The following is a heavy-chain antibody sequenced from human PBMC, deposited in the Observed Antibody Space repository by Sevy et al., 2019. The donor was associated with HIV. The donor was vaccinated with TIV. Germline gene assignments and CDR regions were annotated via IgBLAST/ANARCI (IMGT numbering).Heavy chain of an antibody. V-gene: IGHV3-73*01. J-gene: IGHJ4*02. CDR3: TRPGAAAGWDY. CDR2: IRSKANSYAK. CDR1: GFTFSGSA. Sequence: GGSLRLSCAASGFTFSGSAMHWVRQASGKGLEWVGRIRSKANSYAKAYAASVKGRFTISRDDSKNTAYLQMNSLKTEDTAVYYCTRPGAAAGWDYWGQGTLVTVSS. D-gene: IGHD6-19*01.